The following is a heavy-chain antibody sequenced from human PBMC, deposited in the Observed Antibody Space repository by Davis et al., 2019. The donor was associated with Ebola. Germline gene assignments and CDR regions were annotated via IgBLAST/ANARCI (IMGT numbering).Heavy chain of an antibody. V-gene: IGHV1-8*01. CDR3: ARGYGVAAD. CDR2: MNPNSDNT. Sequence: AASVKVSCKASGYTFTSYDISWVRQATGQGLEWMGWMNPNSDNTGYPQKFQGRVTMTRNTSIRTAYMELSSLRSEDTAVYYCARGYGVAADWGQGTLVTVSS. D-gene: IGHD2-15*01. CDR1: GYTFTSYD. J-gene: IGHJ4*02.